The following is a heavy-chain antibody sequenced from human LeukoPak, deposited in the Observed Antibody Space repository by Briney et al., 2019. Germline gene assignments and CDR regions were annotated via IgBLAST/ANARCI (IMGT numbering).Heavy chain of an antibody. CDR3: ARHLYSHDYDY. D-gene: IGHD5-18*01. J-gene: IGHJ4*02. Sequence: WIVYIYYSRSTNYTPSLKSRVTISVDTSKNQFSLKLSSVTAADTAVYYCARHLYSHDYDYWGQGTLVTVSS. V-gene: IGHV4-59*08. CDR2: IYYSRST.